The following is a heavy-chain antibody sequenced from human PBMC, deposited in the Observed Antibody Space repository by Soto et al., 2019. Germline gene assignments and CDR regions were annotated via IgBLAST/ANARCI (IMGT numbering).Heavy chain of an antibody. D-gene: IGHD1-26*01. J-gene: IGHJ4*02. CDR1: GITFSGYT. Sequence: QLQLVESGGGVVQPGRSLRLSCAASGITFSGYTMHWVRQAPGKGLEWVAVISFDGSNRYYADSVKGRFTISRDNSKNTLSLQLNSLTAEDTAVYYCAGDFRGAQDYWGQGTLVTVSS. V-gene: IGHV3-30-3*01. CDR2: ISFDGSNR. CDR3: AGDFRGAQDY.